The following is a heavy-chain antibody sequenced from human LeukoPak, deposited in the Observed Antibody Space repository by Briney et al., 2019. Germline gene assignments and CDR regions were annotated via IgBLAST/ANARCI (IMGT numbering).Heavy chain of an antibody. CDR3: ARERGGSFDY. V-gene: IGHV4-59*01. D-gene: IGHD3-10*01. CDR2: IYYSGST. J-gene: IGHJ4*02. Sequence: SETLSLTCTVSGGSISSYYWSWIRQPPGKGLEWIGYIYYSGSTNYNPSLKSRVTISVDTSKNQFSLKLSSVTAADTAVYYCARERGGSFDYWGQGTLVTVSS. CDR1: GGSISSYY.